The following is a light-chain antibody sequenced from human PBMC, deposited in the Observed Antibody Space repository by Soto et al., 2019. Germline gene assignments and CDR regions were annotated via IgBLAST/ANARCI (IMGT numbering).Light chain of an antibody. CDR2: GNS. V-gene: IGLV1-40*01. CDR1: SSNIGAGYD. CDR3: QSYDSSLSGRGVV. J-gene: IGLJ2*01. Sequence: QSVLTQPPSVSGAPGQRVTISCTGSSSNIGAGYDVHWYQQLPGTAPKLLIYGNSNRPSGVPDRFSGSKSGTSASLAITGLQAEDEADYYCQSYDSSLSGRGVVFGRGTKLTVL.